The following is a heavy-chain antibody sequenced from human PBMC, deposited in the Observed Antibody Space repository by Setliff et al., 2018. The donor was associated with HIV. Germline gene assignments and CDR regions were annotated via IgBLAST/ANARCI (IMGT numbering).Heavy chain of an antibody. J-gene: IGHJ6*03. D-gene: IGHD2-2*01. Sequence: LRLSCAASGFTFSNYAMRWVRQAPGKGLAWVSGISGSGISTYNADSVKGRFTISRDNSNNTLYLQMSSLRAEDTAVYYCAKSGYCGSSTCRNYFYYMDVWGKGTTVTVSS. CDR1: GFTFSNYA. V-gene: IGHV3-23*01. CDR3: AKSGYCGSSTCRNYFYYMDV. CDR2: ISGSGIST.